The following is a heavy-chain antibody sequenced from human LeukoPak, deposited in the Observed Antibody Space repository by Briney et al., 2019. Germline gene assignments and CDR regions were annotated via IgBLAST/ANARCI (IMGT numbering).Heavy chain of an antibody. Sequence: ASVKVSCKASGYTFTSYDINWVRQATGQGLEWMGWMNPNSGNTGYAQKFQGRVTMTRNTSISTAYMELSSLRSEDTAVYYCAGGYSSGCYQGTDFDYWGQGTLVTVSS. J-gene: IGHJ4*02. CDR3: AGGYSSGCYQGTDFDY. D-gene: IGHD6-19*01. CDR2: MNPNSGNT. CDR1: GYTFTSYD. V-gene: IGHV1-8*01.